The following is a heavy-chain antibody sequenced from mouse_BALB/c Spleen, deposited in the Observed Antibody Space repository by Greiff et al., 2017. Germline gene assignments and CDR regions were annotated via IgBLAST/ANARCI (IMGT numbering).Heavy chain of an antibody. CDR3: ARREDGYYWYFDV. CDR1: GYSITSDYA. CDR2: ISYSGST. V-gene: IGHV3-2*02. J-gene: IGHJ1*01. Sequence: EVQLQESGPGLVKPSQSLSLTCTVTGYSITSDYAWNWIRQFPGNKLEWMGYISYSGSTSYNPSLKSRISITRDTSKNQFFLQLNSVTTEDTATYYCARREDGYYWYFDVWGAGTTVTVSS. D-gene: IGHD2-3*01.